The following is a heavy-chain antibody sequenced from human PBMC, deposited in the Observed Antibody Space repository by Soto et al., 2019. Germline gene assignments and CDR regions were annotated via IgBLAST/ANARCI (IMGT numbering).Heavy chain of an antibody. CDR1: GFTFSSYS. D-gene: IGHD2-15*01. V-gene: IGHV3-48*01. Sequence: GGSLRLSCAASGFTFSSYSMNWVRQAPGKGLEWVSYISSSNSTIYYADSVKGRFTISRDNAKNSLYLQMNSLRAEDTAVYYCARDPSLWCSGGSCYGFDYWGQGTLVTVSS. J-gene: IGHJ4*02. CDR2: ISSSNSTI. CDR3: ARDPSLWCSGGSCYGFDY.